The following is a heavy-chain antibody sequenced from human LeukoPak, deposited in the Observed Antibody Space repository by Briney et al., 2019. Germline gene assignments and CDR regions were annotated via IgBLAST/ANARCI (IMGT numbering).Heavy chain of an antibody. CDR3: ARAYGDYQSEYFQH. CDR2: MNPNSGNT. CDR1: GYTFTSYD. V-gene: IGHV1-8*01. Sequence: ASVKVSCKASGYTFTSYDINWVRQATGRGLEWMGWMNPNSGNTGYAQKFQGRVAMTRNTSISTAYMELSSLRSEDTAVYYCARAYGDYQSEYFQHWGQGTLVTVSS. J-gene: IGHJ1*01. D-gene: IGHD4-17*01.